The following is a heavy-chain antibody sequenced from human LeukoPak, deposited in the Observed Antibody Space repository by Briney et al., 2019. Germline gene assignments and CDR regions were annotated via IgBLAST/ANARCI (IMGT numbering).Heavy chain of an antibody. CDR1: GGTFSSYA. J-gene: IGHJ4*02. D-gene: IGHD1-26*01. CDR3: ARDRPWELGDSFYFDY. CDR2: IIPIFGTA. V-gene: IGHV1-69*05. Sequence: ASVKVSCKASGGTFSSYAISWVRQAPGQGLEWMGGIIPIFGTANYAQKFQGRVTITTDESTSTAYMELSSLRSEDTAVYYCARDRPWELGDSFYFDYWGQGTLVSVSS.